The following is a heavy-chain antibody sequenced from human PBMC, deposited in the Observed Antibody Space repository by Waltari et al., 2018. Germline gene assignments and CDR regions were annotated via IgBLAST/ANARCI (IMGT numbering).Heavy chain of an antibody. CDR2: ISSSSSTI. J-gene: IGHJ1*01. Sequence: EVQLVESGGGLVQPGGSLRLSCAASGFTFSSYSMNWVRQAPAKGVEWVSYISSSSSTIYYADSVKGRFTMSRDNAKNSLYLQMNSLRAEDTAVYYCARAGSGDIVLMVYAALGAEYFQHWGQGTLVTVSS. CDR3: ARAGSGDIVLMVYAALGAEYFQH. V-gene: IGHV3-48*04. D-gene: IGHD2-8*01. CDR1: GFTFSSYS.